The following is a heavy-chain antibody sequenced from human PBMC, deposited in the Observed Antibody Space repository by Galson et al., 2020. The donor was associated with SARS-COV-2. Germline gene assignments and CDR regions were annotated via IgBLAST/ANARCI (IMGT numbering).Heavy chain of an antibody. CDR2: ISSDGTSK. V-gene: IGHV3-30*01. Sequence: GESLKISCAASGFTFSTYTMHWVRQAPGKGLEWVAVISSDGTSKFYADSVKGRFTVSKDDSRNTLYLQMTSLRRKDTAVYYCTRDPLQGGFFLDAFDVWGQGTMVTVSS. J-gene: IGHJ3*01. CDR3: TRDPLQGGFFLDAFDV. D-gene: IGHD1-1*01. CDR1: GFTFSTYT.